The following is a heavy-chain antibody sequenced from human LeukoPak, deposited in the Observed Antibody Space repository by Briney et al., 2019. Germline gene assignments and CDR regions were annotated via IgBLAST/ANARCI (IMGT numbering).Heavy chain of an antibody. J-gene: IGHJ4*02. D-gene: IGHD3-22*01. Sequence: PGGSLRLSCAGSGFTFSDYAINWVRQAPGKGLEWVSYISSTSNTIFYADSVKGRFTISRDNAKNSLYLQMNSLRAEDTAVYYCARDSNHDSSGIDYWGQGTLVTVSS. CDR3: ARDSNHDSSGIDY. V-gene: IGHV3-48*01. CDR1: GFTFSDYA. CDR2: ISSTSNTI.